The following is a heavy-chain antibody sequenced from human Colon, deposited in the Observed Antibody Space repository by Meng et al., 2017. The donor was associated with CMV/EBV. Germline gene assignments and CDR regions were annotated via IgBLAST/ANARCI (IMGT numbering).Heavy chain of an antibody. Sequence: GGSLRLSCAASGFTFSSYAMSWVRQAPGKGLEWVASINSYAYNIGYADSVKGRFTISRDNAKNSLYLQMNSLGAEDTAVYFCVREIRRSWFDPWGQGTLVTVSS. J-gene: IGHJ5*02. CDR2: INSYAYNI. CDR3: VREIRRSWFDP. D-gene: IGHD4-17*01. V-gene: IGHV3-21*01. CDR1: GFTFSSYA.